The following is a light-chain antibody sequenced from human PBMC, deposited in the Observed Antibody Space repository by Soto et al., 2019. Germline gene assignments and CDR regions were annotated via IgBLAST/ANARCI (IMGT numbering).Light chain of an antibody. CDR2: GAS. Sequence: EIVLTQSPVTLSLSPGERATLSCRASQSVSSSYLAWYQHKPGQAPRLLIYGASSRATGIPDRFSGSGSGTDFTLTISRLEPEDFAVYYCEQCDSSPPSTFGQGTRLEIK. V-gene: IGKV3-20*01. CDR3: EQCDSSPPST. J-gene: IGKJ5*01. CDR1: QSVSSSY.